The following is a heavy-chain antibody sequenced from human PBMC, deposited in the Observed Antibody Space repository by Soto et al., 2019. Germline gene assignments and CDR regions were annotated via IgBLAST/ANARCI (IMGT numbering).Heavy chain of an antibody. J-gene: IGHJ4*02. Sequence: QVQLQESGPGLVKPSETLSLTCTVSGWSVSSSSHYWSWIRQPPGKRLEYIGYIYYSGSSNYSLSLKSRVTIAVDTSKNQFSLKLSSVTAADTAGYYCARGLRSGSYSFDYWGQGTLVTVSS. CDR1: GWSVSSSSHY. CDR2: IYYSGSS. CDR3: ARGLRSGSYSFDY. D-gene: IGHD1-26*01. V-gene: IGHV4-61*01.